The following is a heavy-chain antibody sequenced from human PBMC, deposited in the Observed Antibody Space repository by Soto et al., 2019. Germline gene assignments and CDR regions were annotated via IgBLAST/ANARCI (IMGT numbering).Heavy chain of an antibody. D-gene: IGHD3-3*01. CDR1: GGSFSGYY. J-gene: IGHJ6*02. V-gene: IGHV4-34*01. CDR2: INHSGST. CDR3: ARCRITTFGVVIIRYYYYGMEV. Sequence: PSETLSLTCAVYGGSFSGYYWSWIRQPPGKGLEWMGEINHSGSTNYNPSLKSRVTXSVDKSKNQFYLNLSSVTAADXDGYYWARCRITTFGVVIIRYYYYGMEVGGQGTNFTV.